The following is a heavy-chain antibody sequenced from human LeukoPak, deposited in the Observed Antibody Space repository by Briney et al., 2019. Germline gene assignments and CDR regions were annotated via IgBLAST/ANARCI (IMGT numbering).Heavy chain of an antibody. CDR1: GYTLTELS. Sequence: GASVKVSCKVSGYTLTELSMHWVRQAPGKGLEWMGGFDPEDGETIYAQKFQGRVTMTEDTSTDTAYMELSSPRSEDTAVYYCARWLQLGVNYYYGMDVWGQGTTVTVSS. CDR2: FDPEDGET. D-gene: IGHD5-24*01. CDR3: ARWLQLGVNYYYGMDV. V-gene: IGHV1-24*01. J-gene: IGHJ6*02.